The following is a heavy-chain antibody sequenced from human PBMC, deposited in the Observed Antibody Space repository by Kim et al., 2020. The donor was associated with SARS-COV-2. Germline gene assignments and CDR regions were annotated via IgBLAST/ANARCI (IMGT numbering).Heavy chain of an antibody. J-gene: IGHJ4*02. Sequence: GGSLRLSCTASGFTFGDHAMSWFRQAPGKGLEWVGFIRSKAYGGTPEYAAPVKGRFTISRDDSKSIAYLHMNSLKTEDTAVYYCTRGGIAVAGTVYFDYWGQGTLVTVSS. CDR2: IRSKAYGGTP. D-gene: IGHD6-19*01. CDR3: TRGGIAVAGTVYFDY. V-gene: IGHV3-49*03. CDR1: GFTFGDHA.